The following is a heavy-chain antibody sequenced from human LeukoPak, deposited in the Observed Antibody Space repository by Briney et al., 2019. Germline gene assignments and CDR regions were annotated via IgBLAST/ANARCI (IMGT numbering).Heavy chain of an antibody. Sequence: ASVKVSCKASGYTFTSYDINWVRQAPGRGLEWMGWMSPSNGDTGVSQKFRGRVSLTRNTSISTAYLDLTGLESEDTAVYYCSRGRAAVIDTWGQGTLLAVSS. CDR2: MSPSNGDT. CDR3: SRGRAAVIDT. J-gene: IGHJ5*02. V-gene: IGHV1-8*01. D-gene: IGHD6-13*01. CDR1: GYTFTSYD.